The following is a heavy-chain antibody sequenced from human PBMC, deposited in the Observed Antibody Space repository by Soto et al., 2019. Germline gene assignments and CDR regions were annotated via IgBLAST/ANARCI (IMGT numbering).Heavy chain of an antibody. CDR3: AIRDPRGLCGGDCYKTPFFDY. CDR2: IIPIFGTA. J-gene: IGHJ4*02. Sequence: SVKVSCKASVGTFSSYAISWVRQAPGQGLEWMGGIIPIFGTANYAQKFQGRVTITADESTSTAYMELSSLRSEDTAVYYCAIRDPRGLCGGDCYKTPFFDYWGQGTLVTV. V-gene: IGHV1-69*13. CDR1: VGTFSSYA. D-gene: IGHD2-21*02.